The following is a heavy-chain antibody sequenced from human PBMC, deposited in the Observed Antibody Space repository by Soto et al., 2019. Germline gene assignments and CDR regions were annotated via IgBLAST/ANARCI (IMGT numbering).Heavy chain of an antibody. CDR1: GFTFSIYA. CDR2: ISYDKKNM. J-gene: IGHJ4*02. D-gene: IGHD6-19*01. V-gene: IGHV3-30*03. Sequence: PGGSLRLSCAASGFTFSIYAMHWVRQAPGRGLEWVAVISYDKKNMYYADSVKGRFTISRDNSKNTLYLQMNSLRTEDTAVYYGVRDGSEAQVAGPAPRLDYWSQGVLVTVSS. CDR3: VRDGSEAQVAGPAPRLDY.